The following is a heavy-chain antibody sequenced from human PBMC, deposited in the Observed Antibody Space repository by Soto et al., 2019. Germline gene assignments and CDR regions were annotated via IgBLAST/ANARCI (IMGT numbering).Heavy chain of an antibody. D-gene: IGHD3-3*01. J-gene: IGHJ6*03. V-gene: IGHV4-34*01. Sequence: SETLSLTCAVYGGSFSGYYWSWIRQPPGKGLEWIGEINHSGSTNYNPSLKSRVTISVDTSKNQFSLKLSSVTAADTAVYYCARGIGDYFWSGYYNYYYYYYMDVWGKGTTVTVSS. CDR2: INHSGST. CDR1: GGSFSGYY. CDR3: ARGIGDYFWSGYYNYYYYYYMDV.